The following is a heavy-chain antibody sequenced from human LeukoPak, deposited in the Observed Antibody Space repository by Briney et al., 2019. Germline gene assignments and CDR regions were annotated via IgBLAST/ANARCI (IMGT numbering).Heavy chain of an antibody. Sequence: GASVKVSCKASGYTFTGYYMHWVRQAPGQGLEWMGWINPNSGGTNYAQKFQGRVTMTEDTSTDTAYMELSSLRSEDTAVYYCAKDLIGEYYCSSTSCEGDYWGQGTLVTVSS. CDR1: GYTFTGYY. CDR2: INPNSGGT. D-gene: IGHD2-2*01. CDR3: AKDLIGEYYCSSTSCEGDY. J-gene: IGHJ4*02. V-gene: IGHV1-2*02.